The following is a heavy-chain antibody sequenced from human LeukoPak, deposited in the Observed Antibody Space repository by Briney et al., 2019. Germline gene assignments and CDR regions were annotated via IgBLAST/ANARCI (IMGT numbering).Heavy chain of an antibody. CDR2: ISYDGSNK. J-gene: IGHJ4*02. CDR1: GFTFSSYG. V-gene: IGHV3-30*18. Sequence: PGGSLRLSCAASGFTFSSYGMHWVRQAPGKGLEWVAVISYDGSNKYYADSVKGRFTISRDNSKNTLYLQMNSLRAEDTAVYYCAKGAYYYDSMGYFRLDYWGQGTLVTVSS. CDR3: AKGAYYYDSMGYFRLDY. D-gene: IGHD3-22*01.